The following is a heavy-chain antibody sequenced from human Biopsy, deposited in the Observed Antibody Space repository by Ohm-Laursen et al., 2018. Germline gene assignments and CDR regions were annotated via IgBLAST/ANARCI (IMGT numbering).Heavy chain of an antibody. CDR2: IYYNGNT. CDR1: GGSISIGGSY. V-gene: IGHV4-31*03. Sequence: TLSLTCTVSGGSISIGGSYWSWIRQHPGKGLEWIGYIYYNGNTNYNPSLKSRVSMSVDTSKNQFSLKLSSVTVADTAVYFCARDRCQNYFDYWGQGIPVTVSA. CDR3: ARDRCQNYFDY. J-gene: IGHJ4*02.